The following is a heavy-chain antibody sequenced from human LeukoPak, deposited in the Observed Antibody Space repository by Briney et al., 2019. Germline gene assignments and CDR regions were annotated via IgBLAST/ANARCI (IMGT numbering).Heavy chain of an antibody. D-gene: IGHD3-3*01. V-gene: IGHV3-21*01. Sequence: PEGSLRLSCAASGFTFSSYSMNWVRQAPGKGLEWVSSISSSSSYISYADSVKGRFTISRDNAKNLLYLQMNSLRAEDTAVYYCARDKGYDFWSGYSLGFDPWGQGTLVTVSS. CDR2: ISSSSSYI. CDR1: GFTFSSYS. CDR3: ARDKGYDFWSGYSLGFDP. J-gene: IGHJ5*02.